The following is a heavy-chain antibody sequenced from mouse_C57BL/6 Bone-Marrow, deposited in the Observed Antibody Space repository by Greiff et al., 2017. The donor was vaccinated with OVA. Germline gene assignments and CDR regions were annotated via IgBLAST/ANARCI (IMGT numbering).Heavy chain of an antibody. CDR1: GFTFSDFY. V-gene: IGHV5-12*01. J-gene: IGHJ4*01. CDR2: ISNGGGST. Sequence: EVKVVESGGGLVQPGGSLKLSCAASGFTFSDFYMYWIRQTPEKRLEWVAYISNGGGSTYYPDTVKGRFTISRYNAKNTLYLQMSRLKSEDTAMYYCARLDAMDYWGQGTSVTVSS. CDR3: ARLDAMDY.